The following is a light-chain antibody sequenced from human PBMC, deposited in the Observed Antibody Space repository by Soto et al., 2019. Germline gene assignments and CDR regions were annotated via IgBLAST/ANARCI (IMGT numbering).Light chain of an antibody. J-gene: IGLJ3*02. CDR3: QTWGTGIRV. V-gene: IGLV4-69*01. CDR2: LNSDGSH. CDR1: SGHSSYA. Sequence: QPVLTQSPSASASLGASVKLTCTLSSGHSSYAIAWHQQQPEKGPRYLMNLNSDGSHSKGDGIPDRFSGSSSGAERDLTISSLQSEDEADYYCQTWGTGIRVFGGGTKLTVL.